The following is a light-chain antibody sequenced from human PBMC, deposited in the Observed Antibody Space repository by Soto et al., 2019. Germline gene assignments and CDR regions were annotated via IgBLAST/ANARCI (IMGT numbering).Light chain of an antibody. V-gene: IGLV2-8*01. CDR2: EVT. Sequence: QSVLTQPPSASGSPGQSVTISCAGTSSDVGDYNYVSWYQQHPGKAPKLMIYEVTKRPSGVPDRFSGSKSGNTVSLTGSGLQVEDEADYYCSSHAGTKVVFGGGTKLTVL. CDR1: SSDVGDYNY. J-gene: IGLJ2*01. CDR3: SSHAGTKVV.